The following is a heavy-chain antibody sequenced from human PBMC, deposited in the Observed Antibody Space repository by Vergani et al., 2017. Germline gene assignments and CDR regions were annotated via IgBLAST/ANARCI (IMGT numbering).Heavy chain of an antibody. CDR3: ARGGISGGIAVAGVFDY. D-gene: IGHD6-19*01. V-gene: IGHV4-34*01. J-gene: IGHJ4*02. Sequence: QVQLQQWGAGLLKPSETLSLTCAVYGGSFSGYYWSWIRQPPGKGLEWIGEINHSGSTNYNPSLKSRVTISVDTSKNQFSLKLSSGTAADTAVYYCARGGISGGIAVAGVFDYWGQGTLVTVSS. CDR2: INHSGST. CDR1: GGSFSGYY.